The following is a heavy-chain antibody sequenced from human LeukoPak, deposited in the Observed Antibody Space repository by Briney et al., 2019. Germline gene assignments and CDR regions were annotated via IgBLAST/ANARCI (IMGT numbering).Heavy chain of an antibody. Sequence: GGSLRLSCAASEFTFSSYGMHWVRQAPGKGLEWVAFIRYDGSNKYYADSVKGRFTISRDNANNSLFLQMNSLRAEDTAVYYCARSFQQLAIFDCWGQGTLVTVSS. J-gene: IGHJ4*02. V-gene: IGHV3-30*02. CDR3: ARSFQQLAIFDC. CDR2: IRYDGSNK. CDR1: EFTFSSYG. D-gene: IGHD6-13*01.